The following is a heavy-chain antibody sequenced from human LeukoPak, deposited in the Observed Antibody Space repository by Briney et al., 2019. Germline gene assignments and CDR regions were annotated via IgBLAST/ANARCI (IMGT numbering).Heavy chain of an antibody. CDR3: AKGTYSSGWGYYYFDY. CDR2: ISGSGGST. J-gene: IGHJ4*02. Sequence: PGGSLRLSCAASGFTFSSYAMSWVRQAPGKGLEWVSAISGSGGSTYYADSVKGRFTISRDNSKNTLYLQMNSLRAEDTAVYYCAKGTYSSGWGYYYFDYWGQGTLVTVSS. CDR1: GFTFSSYA. V-gene: IGHV3-23*01. D-gene: IGHD6-19*01.